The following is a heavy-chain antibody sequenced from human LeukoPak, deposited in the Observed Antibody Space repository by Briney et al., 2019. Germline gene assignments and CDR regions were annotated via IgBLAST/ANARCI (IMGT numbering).Heavy chain of an antibody. Sequence: PSETLSLTCTVSGGSISSYYWSWIRQSPGKGLEWIGYIYYSGSTNYNPSLKSRVTISVDTSKNQFSLKLSSVTAADTAVYYCARAYDSSGYYWYYFGYWGQGTLVTVSS. CDR3: ARAYDSSGYYWYYFGY. D-gene: IGHD3-22*01. V-gene: IGHV4-59*01. CDR1: GGSISSYY. CDR2: IYYSGST. J-gene: IGHJ4*02.